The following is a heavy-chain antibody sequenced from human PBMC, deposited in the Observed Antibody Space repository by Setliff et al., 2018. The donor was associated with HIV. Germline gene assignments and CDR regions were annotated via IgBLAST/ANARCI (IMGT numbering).Heavy chain of an antibody. V-gene: IGHV1-69*06. J-gene: IGHJ3*02. Sequence: ASVKVSCKASGGRFSSYAMSWVRQAPGQGLEWMGGIIPMFGSANYAQKFQGRVTITADKSTSTAYMGLSSLRSEDTAVYYCAREEGSGDGYNSGGAFDIWGQGTMVTVSS. CDR3: AREEGSGDGYNSGGAFDI. CDR1: GGRFSSYA. D-gene: IGHD5-12*01. CDR2: IIPMFGSA.